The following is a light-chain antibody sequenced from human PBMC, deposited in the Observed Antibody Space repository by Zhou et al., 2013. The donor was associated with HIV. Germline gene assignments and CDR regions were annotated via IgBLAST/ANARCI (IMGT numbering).Light chain of an antibody. Sequence: DIQMTQSPSTLSASVGDRVTITCRASQSIGLWLAWYQQKPGKAPHLLIYKASSLESGVPSRFSGSGSGTEFTLTISSLQPEDVATYYCQQLSSYPRSSFGQGTKLEVK. J-gene: IGKJ2*04. CDR2: KAS. CDR1: QSIGLW. V-gene: IGKV1-5*03. CDR3: QQLSSYPRSS.